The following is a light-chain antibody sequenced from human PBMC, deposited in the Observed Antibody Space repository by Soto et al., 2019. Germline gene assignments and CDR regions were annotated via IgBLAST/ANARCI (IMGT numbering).Light chain of an antibody. CDR3: QQRSNWPIT. Sequence: EIVTTQSPATLSVSPGERATLSCRASQTVSSNLAWYQQKPGQAPRLLIYDASTRASGIPARFSGSGSGTEFTLTISSLQSEDFALYYCQQRSNWPITFGQGTRLEIK. J-gene: IGKJ5*01. CDR2: DAS. V-gene: IGKV3-15*01. CDR1: QTVSSN.